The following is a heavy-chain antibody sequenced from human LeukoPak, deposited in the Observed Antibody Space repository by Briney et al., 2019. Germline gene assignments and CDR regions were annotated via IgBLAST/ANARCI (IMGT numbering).Heavy chain of an antibody. D-gene: IGHD1-14*01. Sequence: GGSLRLSCAASGFTFSSYGMHWVRQAPGKGLEWVVFIRYNGSNKYYADSVKGRFTISRDNSKNTLYLQMNSLRAEDTAAYYCAKDTTPPKAGFDPWGQGTLVTVSS. CDR1: GFTFSSYG. J-gene: IGHJ5*02. CDR2: IRYNGSNK. CDR3: AKDTTPPKAGFDP. V-gene: IGHV3-30*02.